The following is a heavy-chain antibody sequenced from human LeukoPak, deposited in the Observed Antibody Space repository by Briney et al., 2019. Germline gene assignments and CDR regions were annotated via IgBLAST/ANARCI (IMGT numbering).Heavy chain of an antibody. CDR3: ARDLVGSPGAFDI. D-gene: IGHD1-26*01. CDR1: GFTFDDYA. Sequence: GGSLRLSCAASGFTFDDYAMHWVRQAPGKGLEWVSGISWNSGSIYYADSVKGRFTISRDNAKNSLYLQMNSLRAEDTAVYYCARDLVGSPGAFDIWGQGTMVTVSS. J-gene: IGHJ3*02. V-gene: IGHV3-9*01. CDR2: ISWNSGSI.